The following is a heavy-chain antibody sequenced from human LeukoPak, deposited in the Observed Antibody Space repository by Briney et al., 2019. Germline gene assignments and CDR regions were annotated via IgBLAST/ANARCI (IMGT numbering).Heavy chain of an antibody. J-gene: IGHJ4*02. V-gene: IGHV3-23*01. CDR2: ISGSGDST. CDR1: GFTFSSYA. CDR3: ARRGFQLLYDY. D-gene: IGHD2-2*02. Sequence: GGSLRLSCAASGFTFSSYAMSWVRQAPGKGLEWVSAISGSGDSTYYADSVKGRFTISRDNAKNSLYLQMNSLRAEDTAVYYCARRGFQLLYDYWGQGILVTVSS.